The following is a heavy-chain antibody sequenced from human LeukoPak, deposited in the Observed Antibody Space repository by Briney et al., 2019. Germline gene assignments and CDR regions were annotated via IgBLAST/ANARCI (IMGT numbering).Heavy chain of an antibody. CDR2: IYTGGST. D-gene: IGHD5-12*01. J-gene: IGHJ4*02. CDR1: GFTVSGDY. CDR3: AKEADSGYSGYDYSFDY. V-gene: IGHV3-53*05. Sequence: PGGSLRLSCAASGFTVSGDYMSWVRQAPGKGLEWVSVIYTGGSTYYADSVKGRFTISRDNSKNTLYLQMNSLRAEDTAVYYCAKEADSGYSGYDYSFDYWGQGTLVTVSS.